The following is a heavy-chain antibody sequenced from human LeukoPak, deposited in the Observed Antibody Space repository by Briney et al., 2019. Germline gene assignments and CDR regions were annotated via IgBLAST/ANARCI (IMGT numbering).Heavy chain of an antibody. V-gene: IGHV1-2*02. J-gene: IGHJ4*02. D-gene: IGHD3-10*01. CDR1: GYTFTSYY. CDR2: INPNSGGT. CDR3: ARLGGTDRYYYGSGSYQY. Sequence: GASVKVSCKASGYTFTSYYMHWVRQAPGQGLEWMGWINPNSGGTNYAQNFQGRVTMTRDTSISTAYMELSRLRSDDTAMYYCARLGGTDRYYYGSGSYQYWGQGTLVTVSS.